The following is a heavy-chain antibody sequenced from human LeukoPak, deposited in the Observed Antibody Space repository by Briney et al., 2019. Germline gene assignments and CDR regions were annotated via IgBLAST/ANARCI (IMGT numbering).Heavy chain of an antibody. V-gene: IGHV3-23*01. CDR3: AKEGYVSGTHFDY. CDR2: ISGSGGST. J-gene: IGHJ4*02. CDR1: GFTFSSYA. Sequence: PGGSLRLSCAASGFTFSSYAMSWVRQAPGKGLEWVSSISGSGGSTYYADSVKGRFTISRDNSRNTLYLQMNSLRAEDTPVYYCAKEGYVSGTHFDYWGQGTLVTVSS. D-gene: IGHD1-1*01.